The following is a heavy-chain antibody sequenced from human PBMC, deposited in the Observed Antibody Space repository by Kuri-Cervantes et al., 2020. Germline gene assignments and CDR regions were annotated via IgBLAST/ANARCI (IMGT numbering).Heavy chain of an antibody. CDR2: ISAYNGNT. J-gene: IGHJ6*02. CDR3: ARERVPQRGYSYAYDMDV. V-gene: IGHV1-18*01. CDR1: GYTFTSYG. D-gene: IGHD5-18*01. Sequence: ASVKVSCKASGYTFTSYGISWVRQAPGQGLEWMGWISAYNGNTNYAQKLQGRVTMTTDTSTSTAYMELRSLRSDDTAVYYCARERVPQRGYSYAYDMDVWGQGTTVTVSS.